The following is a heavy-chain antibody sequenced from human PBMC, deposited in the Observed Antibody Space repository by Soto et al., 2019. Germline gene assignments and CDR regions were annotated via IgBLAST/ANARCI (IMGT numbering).Heavy chain of an antibody. Sequence: PSETLSLTCTVSVGSISSGGYYWSWILQHPGRGLEWIGYIYYSGSTYYNPSLKSRVTISVDTSKNQFSLKLSSVTAADTAVYYCARGSTASCNWFDPWGQGTLVTVSS. J-gene: IGHJ5*02. CDR2: IYYSGST. CDR1: VGSISSGGYY. CDR3: ARGSTASCNWFDP. V-gene: IGHV4-31*03.